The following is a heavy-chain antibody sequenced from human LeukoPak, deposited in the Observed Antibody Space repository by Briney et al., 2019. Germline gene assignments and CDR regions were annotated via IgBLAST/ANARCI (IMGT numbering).Heavy chain of an antibody. D-gene: IGHD1-14*01. J-gene: IGHJ6*03. V-gene: IGHV3-53*01. CDR1: GFIVSDNY. CDR2: IYDDA. Sequence: GRSLRLSCAASGFIVSDNYMSWVSQARGKGMGWVSIIYDDAYYADSVKGRFTISRDSSKNTVYLQMNSLRAEDTALYYCARDHRDYYMDVWGKGTTVTVSS. CDR3: ARDHRDYYMDV.